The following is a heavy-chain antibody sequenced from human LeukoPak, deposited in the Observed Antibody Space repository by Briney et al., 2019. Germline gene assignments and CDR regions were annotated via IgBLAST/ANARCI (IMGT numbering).Heavy chain of an antibody. D-gene: IGHD6-13*01. J-gene: IGHJ6*03. Sequence: GSLRLSCAASGFTFSSYAMSWVRQAPGKGLEWVAVISYDGSNKYYADSVKGRFTISRDNSKNTLYLQMNSLRAEDTAVYYCARDLPDQYSSSWYGYYYYYMDVWGKGTTVTVSS. CDR1: GFTFSSYA. CDR3: ARDLPDQYSSSWYGYYYYYMDV. V-gene: IGHV3-30*04. CDR2: ISYDGSNK.